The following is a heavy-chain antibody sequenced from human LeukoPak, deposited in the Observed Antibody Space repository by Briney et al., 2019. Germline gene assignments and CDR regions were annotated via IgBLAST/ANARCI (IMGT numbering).Heavy chain of an antibody. Sequence: PSETLSLTCIVSGYSISSGYYWGWIRQPPGKGLEWIGSIYYSGNTYYNASLKSQVSISIDTSKNQFSLRLTSVTAADTAVYYCAGQTGSGLFILPGGRGTLVTVSS. V-gene: IGHV4-38-2*02. CDR2: IYYSGNT. D-gene: IGHD3/OR15-3a*01. CDR1: GYSISSGYY. CDR3: AGQTGSGLFILP. J-gene: IGHJ4*02.